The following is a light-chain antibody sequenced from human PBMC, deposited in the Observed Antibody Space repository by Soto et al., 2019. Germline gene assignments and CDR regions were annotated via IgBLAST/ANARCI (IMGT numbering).Light chain of an antibody. Sequence: QSVLTQPPSVSGAPGQRVTISCTGSSSNIGAGKDVHWYQQLPGTAPKLLIYGNSNRPSGVPDRFSGSKSGTSASLAITGLQAEDEADYYCQSYDSSLSAWVFGGGTKVTVL. CDR2: GNS. V-gene: IGLV1-40*01. CDR3: QSYDSSLSAWV. CDR1: SSNIGAGKD. J-gene: IGLJ3*02.